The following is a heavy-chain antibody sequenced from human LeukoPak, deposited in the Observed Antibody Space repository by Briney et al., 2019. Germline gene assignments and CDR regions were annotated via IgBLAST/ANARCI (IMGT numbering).Heavy chain of an antibody. CDR2: INSKSGGT. D-gene: IGHD5-24*01. CDR3: ARVVVRDGYNYKDY. J-gene: IGHJ4*02. Sequence: AASVTVSCKASGYTFTGYYMHWVRQAPGQGLEWMGWINSKSGGTNYAQKFQGRVTMTRDTSISTAYMELSRLRSDDTAVYYCARVVVRDGYNYKDYWGQGTLVTVSS. V-gene: IGHV1-2*02. CDR1: GYTFTGYY.